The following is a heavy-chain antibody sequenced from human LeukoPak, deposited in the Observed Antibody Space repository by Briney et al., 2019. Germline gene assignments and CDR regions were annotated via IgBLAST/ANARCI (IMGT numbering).Heavy chain of an antibody. CDR1: GFTMSHYG. CDR2: IRSAVETT. V-gene: IGHV3-23*01. J-gene: IGHJ4*02. Sequence: QPGGSLRLSCAASGFTMSHYGVSWVRQAPGEGVGGISGIRSAVETTHYADSVKGRFTISRDNSKNALYLQMNSLRVEDTAVYYCAIDPNWGTHSWGQGVLVTVSS. CDR3: AIDPNWGTHS. D-gene: IGHD7-27*01.